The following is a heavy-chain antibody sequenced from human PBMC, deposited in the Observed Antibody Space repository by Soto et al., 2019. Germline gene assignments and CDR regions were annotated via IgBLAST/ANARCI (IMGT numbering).Heavy chain of an antibody. J-gene: IGHJ4*02. CDR3: ARDIASPGGDYFDS. V-gene: IGHV3-21*06. CDR1: GFTFRNYN. Sequence: EVQLVESGGGLVKAGGSLRLFCTASGFTFRNYNMNWVRQAPGKGLEWVSSISTEGAYMFYADSVKGRFTISRYNAQNSLFLQIDSPRAEDTAVYYCARDIASPGGDYFDSWGQGTLVTVSS. CDR2: ISTEGAYM. D-gene: IGHD2-21*01.